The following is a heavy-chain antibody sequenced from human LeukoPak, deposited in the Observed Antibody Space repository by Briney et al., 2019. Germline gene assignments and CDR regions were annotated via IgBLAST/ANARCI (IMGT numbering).Heavy chain of an antibody. CDR2: INPNSGGT. Sequence: GASVKVSCTASGYTFTGYYMHWVRQAPGQGLEWMGWINPNSGGTNYAQKFQGRVTMTRVTSISTAYMELRRLRSDDTAVYYCARGAYYDFWSGYSITGVDFDYWGQGTLVTVSS. V-gene: IGHV1-2*02. D-gene: IGHD3-3*01. CDR3: ARGAYYDFWSGYSITGVDFDY. CDR1: GYTFTGYY. J-gene: IGHJ4*02.